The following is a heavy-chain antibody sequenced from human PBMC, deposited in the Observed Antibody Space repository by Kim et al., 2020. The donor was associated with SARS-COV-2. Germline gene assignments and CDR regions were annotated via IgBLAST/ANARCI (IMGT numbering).Heavy chain of an antibody. D-gene: IGHD2-15*01. CDR3: ARERVEHCSGGSCYSLYGMDV. CDR1: GGSFSGYY. J-gene: IGHJ6*02. V-gene: IGHV4-34*01. Sequence: SETLSLTCAVYGGSFSGYYWSWIRQPPGKGLEWIGEINHSGSTNYNPSLKSRVTISVDTSKNQFSLKLSSVTAADTAGYYCARERVEHCSGGSCYSLYGMDVWGQGTTVTVSS. CDR2: INHSGST.